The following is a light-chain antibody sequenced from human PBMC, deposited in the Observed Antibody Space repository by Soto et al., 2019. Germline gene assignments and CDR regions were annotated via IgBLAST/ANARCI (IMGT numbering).Light chain of an antibody. CDR2: GAS. J-gene: IGKJ2*01. CDR1: QSVSSSY. CDR3: QQYGSSLYT. Sequence: EIVLTQSPGTLSLSPGERATLSCRASQSVSSSYLAWYQQKPGQAPRILIYGASSRATGIPDRFSGSGSGSDFTLTISRLVPEDFAVYYCQQYGSSLYTFGQGTKLEI. V-gene: IGKV3-20*01.